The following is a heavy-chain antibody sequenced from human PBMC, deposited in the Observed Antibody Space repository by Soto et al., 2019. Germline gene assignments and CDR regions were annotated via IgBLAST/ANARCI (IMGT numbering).Heavy chain of an antibody. J-gene: IGHJ4*02. V-gene: IGHV1-18*01. CDR1: GYTFTSYG. D-gene: IGHD3-10*01. CDR2: ISAYKGNT. Sequence: GASVKVSCKASGYTFTSYGISWVRQAPGQGLEWMGWISAYKGNTNYAQKLQGRVTMTTDTSTSTAYMELRSLRSDDTAVYYCARGYWGTLWFEPNKDYFDYWGQGTLVTVSS. CDR3: ARGYWGTLWFEPNKDYFDY.